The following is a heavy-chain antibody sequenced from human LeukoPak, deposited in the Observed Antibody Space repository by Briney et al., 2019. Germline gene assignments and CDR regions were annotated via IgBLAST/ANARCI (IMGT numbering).Heavy chain of an antibody. CDR3: APGGGDFDY. Sequence: SGPTLVQPTRPLTLTCTFSGFSLSASGVAVGWIRQPPEKALEWLALIYWNDDKRYSPSLKSRLTITKDTSKNQVVLTITNMDPVDTATYYCAPGGGDFDYWGQGTLVTVSS. D-gene: IGHD3-10*01. CDR2: IYWNDDK. V-gene: IGHV2-5*01. CDR1: GFSLSASGVA. J-gene: IGHJ4*02.